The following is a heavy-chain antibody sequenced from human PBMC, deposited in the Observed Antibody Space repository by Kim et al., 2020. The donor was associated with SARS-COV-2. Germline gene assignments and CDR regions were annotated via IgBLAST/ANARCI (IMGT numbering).Heavy chain of an antibody. D-gene: IGHD4-17*01. CDR3: ARGPTRTTVTTTLGFDY. V-gene: IGHV3-30*01. J-gene: IGHJ4*02. Sequence: VKGRFTISRDNSKNTLYLQMNSLRAEDTAVYYCARGPTRTTVTTTLGFDYWGQGTLVTVSS.